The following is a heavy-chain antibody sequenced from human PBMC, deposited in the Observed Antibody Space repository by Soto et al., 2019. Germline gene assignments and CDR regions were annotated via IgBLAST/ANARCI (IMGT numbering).Heavy chain of an antibody. CDR3: AKKGRADYYMDV. V-gene: IGHV3-23*01. Sequence: GGSLSLSCAASGFTFSSYAMIWVRQAPGKGLEWVSAISGSGGSTYYADSVKGRFTISRDNSKNTLYLQMNSLRAEDTAVYYCAKKGRADYYMDVWGKGTTVTVS. CDR2: ISGSGGST. CDR1: GFTFSSYA. J-gene: IGHJ6*03. D-gene: IGHD6-25*01.